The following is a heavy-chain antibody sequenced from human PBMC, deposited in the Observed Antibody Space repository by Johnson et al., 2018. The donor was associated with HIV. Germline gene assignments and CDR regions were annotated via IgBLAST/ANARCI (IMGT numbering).Heavy chain of an antibody. CDR3: AIDMSLTTVVMDAFDI. D-gene: IGHD4-23*01. Sequence: QVQLVESGGGVVQPGRSLRLSCAASGFTFSTYAMHWVRQAPGKGLEWVAVISYDGSNKYYADSVKGRFTISRDNSKNTLYLQMNSLRAEDTAVYYCAIDMSLTTVVMDAFDIWGQGTMVTVSS. J-gene: IGHJ3*02. CDR1: GFTFSTYA. V-gene: IGHV3-30-3*01. CDR2: ISYDGSNK.